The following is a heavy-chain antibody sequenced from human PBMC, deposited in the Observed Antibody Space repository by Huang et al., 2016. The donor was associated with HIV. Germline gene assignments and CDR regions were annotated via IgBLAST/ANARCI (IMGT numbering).Heavy chain of an antibody. CDR1: GFNFNSYD. CDR2: VSFDGDKK. CDR3: AKVADYGDFSYYFDH. V-gene: IGHV3-30*18. J-gene: IGHJ4*02. Sequence: QVQLVESGGGVVQPGRSLRLSCATSGFNFNSYDMHWVRQAPGKGLEWLTGVSFDGDKKYYANSLKGRFTISRDNFRNTLYLQMNSLRPDDTGIYYCAKVADYGDFSYYFDHWGQGTLVTVSS. D-gene: IGHD4-17*01.